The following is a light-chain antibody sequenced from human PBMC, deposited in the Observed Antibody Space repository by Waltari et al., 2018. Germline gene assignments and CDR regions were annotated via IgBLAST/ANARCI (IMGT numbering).Light chain of an antibody. J-gene: IGLJ3*02. V-gene: IGLV3-1*01. Sequence: SFELTQPPSVSVSPGQQPTITCSADHLGTKNVCWYQQKPGQSPVLVLYQDYKRHSGISERFSGSNSGNTANLTISGTQSVDEGDYFCLAWDRGYSWVVGGGTKVTVL. CDR3: LAWDRGYSWV. CDR2: QDY. CDR1: HLGTKN.